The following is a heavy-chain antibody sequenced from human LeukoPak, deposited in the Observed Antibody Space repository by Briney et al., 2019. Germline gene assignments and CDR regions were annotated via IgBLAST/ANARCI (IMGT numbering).Heavy chain of an antibody. CDR1: GYTFTSYG. CDR2: INPNSGGT. D-gene: IGHD3-10*01. V-gene: IGHV1-2*02. CDR3: ARGIDGSSPGY. Sequence: GASVKVSCKASGYTFTSYGISWVRQAPGQGLEWMGWINPNSGGTNYAQKFQGRVTMTRDTSISTAYMELSRLRSDDTAVYYCARGIDGSSPGYWGQGTLVTVSS. J-gene: IGHJ4*02.